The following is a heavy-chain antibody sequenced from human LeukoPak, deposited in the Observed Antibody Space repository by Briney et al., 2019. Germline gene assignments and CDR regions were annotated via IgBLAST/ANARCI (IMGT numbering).Heavy chain of an antibody. CDR3: ARVRIAVAGPNYFDY. Sequence: ASVKVSCKASGYTFTSYGISWVRQAPGQGLEWMGWISAYNGNTNYAQKLQGRVTMTTDTSTSTAYMELRSLRSDDTAVYYCARVRIAVAGPNYFDYWGQGTLVTVSS. D-gene: IGHD6-19*01. CDR1: GYTFTSYG. CDR2: ISAYNGNT. V-gene: IGHV1-18*01. J-gene: IGHJ4*02.